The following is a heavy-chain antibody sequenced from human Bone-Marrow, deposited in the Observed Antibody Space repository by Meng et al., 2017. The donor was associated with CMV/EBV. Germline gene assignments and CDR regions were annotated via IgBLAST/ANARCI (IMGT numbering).Heavy chain of an antibody. CDR2: ISSSSSTI. J-gene: IGHJ4*02. V-gene: IGHV3-48*04. CDR1: GFTFSSYS. Sequence: GESLKISCAASGFTFSSYSMNWVRQATGKGLEWGSYISSSSSTIYYADSVKGRFTISRDNAKNSLYLQMNSLRGEDTAVYYCARDLLWTFDYWGQGTLVTVSS. D-gene: IGHD3-10*01. CDR3: ARDLLWTFDY.